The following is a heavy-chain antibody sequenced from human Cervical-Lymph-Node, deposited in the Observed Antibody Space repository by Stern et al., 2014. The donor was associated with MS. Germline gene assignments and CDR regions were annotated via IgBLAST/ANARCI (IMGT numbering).Heavy chain of an antibody. J-gene: IGHJ4*02. CDR3: ARASYNVLTDYYMGLIDY. V-gene: IGHV4-4*02. D-gene: IGHD3-9*01. CDR2: IFHRGNT. CDR1: GGSISSDNW. Sequence: QLQLQESGPGLVKPSGTLSLTCAVSGGSISSDNWWSWVRQPPGKGLEWIGEIFHRGNTNYNPSLKSRVTISVDKSKNQFSLKLNSLTAADTAVYYCARASYNVLTDYYMGLIDYWGQGTLVTVSS.